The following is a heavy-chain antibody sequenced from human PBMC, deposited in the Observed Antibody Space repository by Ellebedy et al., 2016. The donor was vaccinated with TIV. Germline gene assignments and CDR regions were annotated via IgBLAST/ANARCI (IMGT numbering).Heavy chain of an antibody. CDR1: GFTFRDSY. J-gene: IGHJ4*02. CDR2: ISVSNIYT. CDR3: ARGGYDFWNPRY. D-gene: IGHD3-3*01. V-gene: IGHV3-11*06. Sequence: GESLKISCVASGFTFRDSYMSWVRQPPGKGLEWVSFISVSNIYTNYADSVKGRFTISRDNAKNSLYLQMNSLRAEDTAVYYCARGGYDFWNPRYWGQGTLVTVSS.